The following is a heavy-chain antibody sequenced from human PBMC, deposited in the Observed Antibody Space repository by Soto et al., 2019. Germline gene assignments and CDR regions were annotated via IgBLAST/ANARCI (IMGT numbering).Heavy chain of an antibody. CDR1: GGSISSGGYY. CDR2: IYYSGST. D-gene: IGHD3-10*01. J-gene: IGHJ6*03. V-gene: IGHV4-31*03. CDR3: ARERGITMVRGTKGYYYMDV. Sequence: SETLSLTCTVSGGSISSGGYYWSWIRQHPGKGLEWIGYIYYSGSTNYNPSLKSRVTISVDTSKNQFSLKLSSVTAAGTAVYYCARERGITMVRGTKGYYYMDVWGKGTTVTVSS.